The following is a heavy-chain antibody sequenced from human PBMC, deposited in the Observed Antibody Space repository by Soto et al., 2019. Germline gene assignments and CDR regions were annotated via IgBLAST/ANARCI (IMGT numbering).Heavy chain of an antibody. Sequence: QVQLVESGGGVVQPGGSLRLSCAASGFSFSSYGMHWAARAQAKDLRGVAIIYHDGSNKYYTDSVKGRFTISRDDSKNTLYLQMDSLRVDDTAVYYCARDVGSGWPYDAADVWGQGTVVSVSS. CDR1: GFSFSSYG. V-gene: IGHV3-33*01. CDR3: ARDVGSGWPYDAADV. J-gene: IGHJ3*01. CDR2: IYHDGSNK. D-gene: IGHD6-19*01.